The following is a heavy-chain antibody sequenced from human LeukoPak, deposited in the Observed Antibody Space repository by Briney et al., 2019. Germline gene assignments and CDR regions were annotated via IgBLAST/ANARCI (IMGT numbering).Heavy chain of an antibody. Sequence: ASVKVSCKASGCTFTGYYMHWVRQAPGQGLEWMGWINPNSGGTNYAQKFQGRVTMTRDTSISTAYMELSRLRSDDTAVYYCARPRGLNYDILTGYSRGHYYFDYWGQGTLVTVSS. J-gene: IGHJ4*02. CDR3: ARPRGLNYDILTGYSRGHYYFDY. V-gene: IGHV1-2*02. D-gene: IGHD3-9*01. CDR1: GCTFTGYY. CDR2: INPNSGGT.